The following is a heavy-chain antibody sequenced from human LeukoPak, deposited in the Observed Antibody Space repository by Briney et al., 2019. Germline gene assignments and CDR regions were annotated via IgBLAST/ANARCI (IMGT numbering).Heavy chain of an antibody. D-gene: IGHD1-14*01. CDR3: AKATGYLL. V-gene: IGHV3-23*01. CDR1: GFTFSSYE. J-gene: IGHJ4*02. Sequence: PGGSLRLSCAASGFTFSSYEMNWVRQAPGKGLEWVSTISNSDGTTYYADSVKGRFTISRDDSENTLSLQMNSLRADDTAVYYCAKATGYLLWGQGTLVTVSS. CDR2: ISNSDGTT.